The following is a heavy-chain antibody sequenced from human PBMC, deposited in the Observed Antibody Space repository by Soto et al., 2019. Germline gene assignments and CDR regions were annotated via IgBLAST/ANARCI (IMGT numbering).Heavy chain of an antibody. CDR3: AGRDPGTSVDY. Sequence: SETLSITCAVSVGSFTSNNWWTCVRQPPGQGLEWIGEIYRTGSTNYNPSLKSRVTISLDKSENQFSLKVTSLTAADTAVYYCAGRDPGTSVDYWGQGTLVTVSS. J-gene: IGHJ4*02. D-gene: IGHD1-7*01. CDR2: IYRTGST. CDR1: VGSFTSNNW. V-gene: IGHV4-4*02.